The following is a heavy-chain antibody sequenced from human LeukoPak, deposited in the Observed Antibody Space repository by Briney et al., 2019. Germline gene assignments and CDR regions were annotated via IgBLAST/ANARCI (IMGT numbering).Heavy chain of an antibody. CDR3: ARDLSSVGVTSP. Sequence: GRSLRLSCAASGFTFSSYAMHWVRQAPGKGVEWVAVISYDGSNKYYADSVKGRFTISRDNSKNTLYLQMNSLRAEDTAVYYCARDLSSVGVTSPWGQGTLVTVSS. CDR2: ISYDGSNK. D-gene: IGHD1-26*01. J-gene: IGHJ5*02. CDR1: GFTFSSYA. V-gene: IGHV3-30-3*01.